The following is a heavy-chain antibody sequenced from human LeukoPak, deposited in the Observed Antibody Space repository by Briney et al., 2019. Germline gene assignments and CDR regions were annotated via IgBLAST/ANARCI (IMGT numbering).Heavy chain of an antibody. D-gene: IGHD7-27*01. CDR3: AKGTKLGIDDYFDY. J-gene: IGHJ4*02. V-gene: IGHV3-21*04. Sequence: GGSLRLSCAASGFTFSNYGMNWVRQAPGKGLEWVSFTDTSGSYIYYGDSVKGRFTISRDKGRNSLYLQMNSLRTEDTALYYCAKGTKLGIDDYFDYWGQGTLVTVSS. CDR2: TDTSGSYI. CDR1: GFTFSNYG.